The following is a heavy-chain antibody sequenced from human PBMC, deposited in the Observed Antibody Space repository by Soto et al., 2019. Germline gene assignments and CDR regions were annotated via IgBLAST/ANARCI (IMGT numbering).Heavy chain of an antibody. J-gene: IGHJ6*02. CDR3: ARHCSSTSCYSPPGDYYYYYGMDV. CDR1: GYSFTIYW. D-gene: IGHD2-2*01. Sequence: GESLKISCKGSGYSFTIYWIGWVRQRPGKGLEWMGIIYPGDSDTRYSPSFQGQVTISADKSISTAYLQWSSLKASDTAMYYCARHCSSTSCYSPPGDYYYYYGMDVWGQGTTVTVSS. CDR2: IYPGDSDT. V-gene: IGHV5-51*01.